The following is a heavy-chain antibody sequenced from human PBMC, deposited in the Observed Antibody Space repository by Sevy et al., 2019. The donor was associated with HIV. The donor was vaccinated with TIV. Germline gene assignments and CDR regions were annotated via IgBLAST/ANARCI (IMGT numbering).Heavy chain of an antibody. V-gene: IGHV1-24*01. CDR3: AITREYYSDTSGYFDY. Sequence: ASVKVSCRISRYSLNKFSMHWVRQAPGKGLEWMGSFDPEDGERIYSQKFQGRFSMTEDTSTDTAYMELSSLRPDDTAVYYCAITREYYSDTSGYFDYWGQGTLDTVSS. J-gene: IGHJ4*02. CDR2: FDPEDGER. CDR1: RYSLNKFS. D-gene: IGHD3-22*01.